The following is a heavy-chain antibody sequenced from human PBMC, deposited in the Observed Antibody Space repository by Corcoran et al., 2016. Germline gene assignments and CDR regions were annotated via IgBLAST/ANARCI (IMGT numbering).Heavy chain of an antibody. Sequence: QVQLQESGPGLVKPSETLSLTCTVSGGSLSSHYWSWIRQPPGKGLEYIGYMYYSGSTNYNPSLKSRVTISVDTSKNQFSLKLSSVIAADTAVYYCAGGVGARAYWYFDLWCRGTLVTVSS. CDR2: MYYSGST. D-gene: IGHD1-26*01. CDR1: GGSLSSHY. J-gene: IGHJ2*01. CDR3: AGGVGARAYWYFDL. V-gene: IGHV4-59*11.